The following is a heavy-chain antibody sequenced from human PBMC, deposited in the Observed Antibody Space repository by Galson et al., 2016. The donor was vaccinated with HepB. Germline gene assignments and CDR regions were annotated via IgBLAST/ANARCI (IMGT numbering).Heavy chain of an antibody. Sequence: SLRLSCAASGFTFSSYTMNWVRQAPGKGLEWVSSISNSRNYIYSANSVKGRFTISRDNAKNSLYLQMRSLRAEDTAVYYCARGQYEDYYASGASYNWLDQWGQGTLVTVSS. CDR2: ISNSRNYI. V-gene: IGHV3-21*01. D-gene: IGHD3-10*01. J-gene: IGHJ4*02. CDR1: GFTFSSYT. CDR3: ARGQYEDYYASGASYNWLDQ.